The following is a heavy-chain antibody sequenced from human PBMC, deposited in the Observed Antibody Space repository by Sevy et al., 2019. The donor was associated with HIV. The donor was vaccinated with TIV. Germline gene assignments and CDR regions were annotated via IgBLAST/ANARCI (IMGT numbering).Heavy chain of an antibody. CDR2: ISSSGSTI. J-gene: IGHJ6*02. CDR3: ARVSPDYYDSSGYYWGYYYYGMDV. CDR1: GFTFSSYE. D-gene: IGHD3-22*01. Sequence: GGSLRLSCAASGFTFSSYEMNWVRQAPGKGLEWVSYISSSGSTIYYAASVKGRFTISRDNAKNSLYLQMHSLRAEDTADYYCARVSPDYYDSSGYYWGYYYYGMDVWGQGTTVTVSS. V-gene: IGHV3-48*03.